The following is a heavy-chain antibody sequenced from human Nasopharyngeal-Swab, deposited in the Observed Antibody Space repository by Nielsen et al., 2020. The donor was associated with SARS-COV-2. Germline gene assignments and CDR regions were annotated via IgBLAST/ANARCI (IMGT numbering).Heavy chain of an antibody. CDR1: GFTFSDYY. CDR3: AKSNDILTGYSFDY. Sequence: GESLKISCAASGFTFSDYYMSWIRQAPGKGLEWVSYISSSSSYTNYADSVKGRFTISRDNSKNTLYLQMNSLRAEDTAVYYCAKSNDILTGYSFDYWGQGTLVTVSS. D-gene: IGHD3-9*01. J-gene: IGHJ4*02. V-gene: IGHV3-11*03. CDR2: ISSSSSYT.